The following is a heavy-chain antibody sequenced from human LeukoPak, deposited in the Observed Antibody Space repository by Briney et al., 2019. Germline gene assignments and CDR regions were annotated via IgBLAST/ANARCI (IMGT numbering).Heavy chain of an antibody. CDR3: ARGRYLTTSGGAAAGFLDY. D-gene: IGHD6-13*01. J-gene: IGHJ4*02. Sequence: SETLSLTCAVSGGSFSGYYWNWIRQSPGKGLEWIGEINHSGSAHYNPSLKSRVTISVDTSQKQFSLRLTSVTAADTAVYYCARGRYLTTSGGAAAGFLDYWGQGSLVTVST. CDR1: GGSFSGYY. CDR2: INHSGSA. V-gene: IGHV4-34*01.